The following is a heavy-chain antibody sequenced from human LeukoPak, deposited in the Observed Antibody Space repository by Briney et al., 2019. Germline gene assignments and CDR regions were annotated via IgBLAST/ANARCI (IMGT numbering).Heavy chain of an antibody. D-gene: IGHD7-27*01. CDR1: GFTFRSYE. J-gene: IGHJ4*02. Sequence: GGSLRLSCAASGFTFRSYEMNWVRQAPGKGLEWVSYISSSGSTIYYADSVKGRFTISRDNAKNSLYLQMNSLRVEDTAVYYCARDLNWETYWGQGTLVSVSS. V-gene: IGHV3-48*03. CDR2: ISSSGSTI. CDR3: ARDLNWETY.